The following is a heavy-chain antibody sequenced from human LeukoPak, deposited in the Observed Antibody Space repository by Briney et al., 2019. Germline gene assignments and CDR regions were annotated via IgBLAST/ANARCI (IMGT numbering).Heavy chain of an antibody. CDR3: ARDFRSCTGSSCYIACPAY. J-gene: IGHJ4*02. CDR1: GYTFTSCG. V-gene: IGHV1-18*01. Sequence: ASVKVSCKASGYTFTSCGISWVRQAPGQGCEWMGWISAYNGNTNYAQKLQGRVTMTTDTSTSTAYMELRSLRSDDTAVYYCARDFRSCTGSSCYIACPAYWGQGTLVTVSS. D-gene: IGHD2-2*02. CDR2: ISAYNGNT.